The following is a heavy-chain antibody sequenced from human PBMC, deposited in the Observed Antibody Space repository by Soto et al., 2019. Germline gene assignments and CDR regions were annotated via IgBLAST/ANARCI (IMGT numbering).Heavy chain of an antibody. CDR2: ISYDGSNK. V-gene: IGHV3-30*18. D-gene: IGHD5-18*01. J-gene: IGHJ6*02. CDR3: AKWLVGYSYDYYYGMDV. Sequence: PGGSLRLSCAASGFTFSSYGMHWFRQAPGKGLEWVAVISYDGSNKYYADSVKGRFTISRDNSKNTLYLQMNSLRAEDTAVYYCAKWLVGYSYDYYYGMDVWGQGTTVTVSS. CDR1: GFTFSSYG.